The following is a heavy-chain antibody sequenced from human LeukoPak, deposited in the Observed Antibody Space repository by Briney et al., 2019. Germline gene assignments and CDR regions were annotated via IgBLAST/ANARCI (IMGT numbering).Heavy chain of an antibody. D-gene: IGHD2-15*01. CDR1: GFTFDDYA. V-gene: IGHV3-43*02. Sequence: GGSLILSCAASGFTFDDYAMHWVRQAPGKGLEWVSLISGDGGSTYYADSVKGRFTISRDNSKNSLYLQMDSLRTEDTALYYCAKDSYCSGGSCYHFGYWGQGTLVTVSS. CDR2: ISGDGGST. J-gene: IGHJ4*02. CDR3: AKDSYCSGGSCYHFGY.